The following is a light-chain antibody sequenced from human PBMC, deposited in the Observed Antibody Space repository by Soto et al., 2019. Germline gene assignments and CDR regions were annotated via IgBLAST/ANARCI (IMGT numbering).Light chain of an antibody. V-gene: IGKV3-11*01. CDR2: DAS. CDR3: QQRSNWR. Sequence: EIVLTQSPATLSLSPGERATLSCRASQSVSSYLAWYHQKPGQAPRLLIYDASNRATGIPARFSCSGSVTDSTRTISSLDPEDFAFYYCQQRSNWRFGQGTKLEIK. CDR1: QSVSSY. J-gene: IGKJ2*03.